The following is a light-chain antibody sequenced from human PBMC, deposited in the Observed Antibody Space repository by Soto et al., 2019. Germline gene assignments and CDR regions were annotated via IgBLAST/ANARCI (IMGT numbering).Light chain of an antibody. Sequence: EIVLTQSPGTLSLSPGERATLSCRASQSVSSSYLAWYQQKPGQAPRLLIYGASSRATGLPDRFSGSGSGTDFTLTISRLEPEDFAVYYCQQYGSSPGTFSQGTKVDIK. V-gene: IGKV3-20*01. CDR1: QSVSSSY. J-gene: IGKJ1*01. CDR2: GAS. CDR3: QQYGSSPGT.